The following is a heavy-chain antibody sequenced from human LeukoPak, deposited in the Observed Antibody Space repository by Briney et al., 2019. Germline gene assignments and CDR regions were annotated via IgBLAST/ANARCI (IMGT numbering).Heavy chain of an antibody. CDR3: ARDDLPPWQQLPIPGDY. Sequence: GGSLRLSCAASGFTFSSYSMNWVRQAPGKGLEWVSSISSSSSYIYYADSVKGRFTISRDNAKNSLYLQMNSLRAEDTAVYYCARDDLPPWQQLPIPGDYWGQGTLVTVSS. J-gene: IGHJ4*02. D-gene: IGHD6-13*01. CDR1: GFTFSSYS. CDR2: ISSSSSYI. V-gene: IGHV3-21*01.